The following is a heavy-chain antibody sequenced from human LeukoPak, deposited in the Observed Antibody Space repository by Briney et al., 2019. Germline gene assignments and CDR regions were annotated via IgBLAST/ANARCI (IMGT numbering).Heavy chain of an antibody. Sequence: GRSLRLSCAASGLTFSSYPMHWVRQAPGKGLEWVAVISYDGSEKHYADPVKGRFTISRDNSKNTLYLQMNSLRAEDTAVYYCARLLDVHDYWGQGTLVTVSS. CDR1: GLTFSSYP. D-gene: IGHD1-1*01. CDR3: ARLLDVHDY. CDR2: ISYDGSEK. J-gene: IGHJ4*02. V-gene: IGHV3-30-3*01.